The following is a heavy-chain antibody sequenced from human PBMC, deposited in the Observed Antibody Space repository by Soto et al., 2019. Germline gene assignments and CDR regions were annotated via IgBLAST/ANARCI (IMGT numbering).Heavy chain of an antibody. CDR3: VRGTAVARQHFAN. CDR2: ISGDGSVK. Sequence: QVQLVESGGGVVQPERSLRLSCATSGFSFSDFGMHWVRQAPGKGLEWVATISGDGSVKYYPRSVQGRFTISRDNSKNALYLQMNSLRTDDTAVYYCVRGTAVARQHFANWGQGTLVSVSS. V-gene: IGHV3-30*03. D-gene: IGHD6-19*01. CDR1: GFSFSDFG. J-gene: IGHJ4*02.